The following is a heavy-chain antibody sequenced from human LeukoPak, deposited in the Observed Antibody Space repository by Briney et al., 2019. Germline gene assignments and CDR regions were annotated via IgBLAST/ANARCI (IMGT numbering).Heavy chain of an antibody. J-gene: IGHJ4*02. CDR1: GFTFSTYA. Sequence: PGGSLRLSCAASGFTFSTYAMSWVRQAPGKGLEWVSAISGSGGGVYYADSVKGLFTISRDNSKNTLYLQINSLRADDTALYYCAKGSSGWPEVGWGIDYWGQGTLVTVSS. CDR2: ISGSGGGV. D-gene: IGHD6-19*01. V-gene: IGHV3-23*01. CDR3: AKGSSGWPEVGWGIDY.